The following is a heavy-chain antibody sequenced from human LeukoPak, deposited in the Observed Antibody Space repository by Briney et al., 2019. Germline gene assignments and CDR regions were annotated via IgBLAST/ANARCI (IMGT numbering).Heavy chain of an antibody. V-gene: IGHV1-8*01. Sequence: ASVTVSCKASGYTFTSYDINWVRQATGQGLEWMGWMNPNSGNTGYAQKFQGRVTMTRNTSISTAYMELSSLRSEDTAVYYCVVVVPYDAFDIWGQGTMVTVSS. CDR1: GYTFTSYD. CDR3: VVVVPYDAFDI. CDR2: MNPNSGNT. J-gene: IGHJ3*02. D-gene: IGHD2-21*01.